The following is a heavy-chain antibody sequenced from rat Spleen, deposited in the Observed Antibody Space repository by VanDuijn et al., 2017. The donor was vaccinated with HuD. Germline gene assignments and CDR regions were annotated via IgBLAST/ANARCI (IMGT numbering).Heavy chain of an antibody. V-gene: IGHV5-35*01. CDR3: ARENWINTVATPFDY. J-gene: IGHJ2*01. Sequence: EVQLVESGGGLVQPGSPLKLSCAASGFTFNNNWLNWIRQAPGKGLEWVSSINTDGSTTCYPDSVKGRFTISRDTAQNTLYLQMRKLGSEDTAIYYCARENWINTVATPFDYWGQGVMVTVSS. CDR1: GFTFNNNW. CDR2: INTDGSTT. D-gene: IGHD1-3*01.